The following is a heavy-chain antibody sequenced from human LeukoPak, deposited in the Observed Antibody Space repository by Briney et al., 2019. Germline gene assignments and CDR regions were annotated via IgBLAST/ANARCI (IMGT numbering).Heavy chain of an antibody. J-gene: IGHJ5*02. CDR1: GFTFSSYW. D-gene: IGHD3-3*01. CDR2: IRYDGSNK. V-gene: IGHV3-30*02. Sequence: SGGSLRLSCAASGFTFSSYWMSWVRQAPGKGLEWVAFIRYDGSNKYYADSVKGRFTISRDNSKNTLYLQMNSLRAEDTAVYYCAKDPKYYDFWSGNSDGPLFDPWGQGTLVTVSS. CDR3: AKDPKYYDFWSGNSDGPLFDP.